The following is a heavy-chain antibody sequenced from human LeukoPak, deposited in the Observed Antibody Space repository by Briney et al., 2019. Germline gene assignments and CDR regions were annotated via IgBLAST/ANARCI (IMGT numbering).Heavy chain of an antibody. V-gene: IGHV1-46*01. CDR3: ARVLGGAKLAQIDY. D-gene: IGHD2-21*01. CDR1: GYTFSTYG. J-gene: IGHJ4*02. Sequence: GASVKVSCKASGYTFSTYGITWVRQAPGQGLEWMGIINPSGGSTSYAQKFQGRVTMTRDTSTSTVYMELSSLRSEDTAVYYCARVLGGAKLAQIDYWGQGTLVTVSS. CDR2: INPSGGST.